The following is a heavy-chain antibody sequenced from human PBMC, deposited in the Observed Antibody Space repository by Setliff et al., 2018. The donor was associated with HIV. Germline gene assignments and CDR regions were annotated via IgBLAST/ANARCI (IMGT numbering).Heavy chain of an antibody. CDR2: IYKGGST. CDR1: GYSVSSSYW. V-gene: IGHV4-28*01. D-gene: IGHD3-10*01. Sequence: SETLSLTCAVSGYSVSSSYWWGWIRQPPGKGLEWIGWIGYIYKGGSTYYNPSLKSRVTMSVDTSKTQFYLKLRSVTASDTAVYYCAISTSGVSGSYPAHAFDIWGQGTMVTVSS. J-gene: IGHJ3*02. CDR3: AISTSGVSGSYPAHAFDI.